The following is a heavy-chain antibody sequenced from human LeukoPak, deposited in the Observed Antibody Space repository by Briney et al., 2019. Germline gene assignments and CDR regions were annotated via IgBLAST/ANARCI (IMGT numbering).Heavy chain of an antibody. Sequence: GGSLRLSCAASGFTFSSYGMNWVRQAPGKGLEWVSYIDGSSRSIYYADSVKGRFTVSRDNAKNSLFLQMNSLRDEDTAVNFCARKMALWGQGTLVTVSS. V-gene: IGHV3-48*02. CDR1: GFTFSSYG. D-gene: IGHD5-24*01. J-gene: IGHJ4*02. CDR3: ARKMAL. CDR2: IDGSSRSI.